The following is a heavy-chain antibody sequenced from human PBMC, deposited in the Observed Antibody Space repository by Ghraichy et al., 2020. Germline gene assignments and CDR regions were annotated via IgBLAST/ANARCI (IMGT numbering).Heavy chain of an antibody. Sequence: SETLSLTCTVSGGSISSSSYYWGWIRQPPGKGLEWIGSIYYSGSTYYNPSLKSRVTISVDTSKNQFSLKLSSVTAADTAVYYCARDGIVGAYDYWGQGTLVTVSS. V-gene: IGHV4-39*02. CDR3: ARDGIVGAYDY. D-gene: IGHD1-26*01. J-gene: IGHJ4*02. CDR2: IYYSGST. CDR1: GGSISSSSYY.